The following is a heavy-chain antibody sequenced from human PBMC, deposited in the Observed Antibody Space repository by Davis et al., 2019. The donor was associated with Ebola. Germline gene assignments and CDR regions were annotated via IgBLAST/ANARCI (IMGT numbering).Heavy chain of an antibody. CDR1: GGSISSSSYY. Sequence: PSETLSLTCTVSGGSISSSSYYWGWIRQPPGKGLEWIGSIYYSGSTYYNPSLKSRVTISVDTSKNQFSLKLSSVTAADTAVYYCARDTAYYYDSSGYYRADAFDIWGQGTMVTVSS. V-gene: IGHV4-39*07. CDR3: ARDTAYYYDSSGYYRADAFDI. CDR2: IYYSGST. D-gene: IGHD3-22*01. J-gene: IGHJ3*02.